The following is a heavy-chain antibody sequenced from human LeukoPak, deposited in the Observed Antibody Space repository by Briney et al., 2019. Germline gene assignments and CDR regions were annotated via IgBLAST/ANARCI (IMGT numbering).Heavy chain of an antibody. CDR2: ISRSGSTK. D-gene: IGHD4-11*01. V-gene: IGHV3-11*01. J-gene: IGHJ6*03. CDR1: GFTFSDYN. CDR3: ARDNGDDYSNYGEYYYYYYMDV. Sequence: PGGSLRLSCAASGFTFSDYNMRWIRQAPGKGLEWVSSISRSGSTKYYADSVKGRFTISRDNAKNSLFLQMNSLRAEDTAVYYCARDNGDDYSNYGEYYYYYYMDVWGKGTTVTVSS.